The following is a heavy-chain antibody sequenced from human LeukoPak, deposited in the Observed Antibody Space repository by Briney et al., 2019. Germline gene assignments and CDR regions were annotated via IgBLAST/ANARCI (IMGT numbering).Heavy chain of an antibody. CDR3: ARDLNYFDY. CDR2: ISYEGRTT. J-gene: IGHJ4*02. CDR1: GFTFSNYG. V-gene: IGHV3-30*03. Sequence: GGSLRLSCAGAGFTFSNYGMHWVRQAPGKGLDWVAVISYEGRTTYYADSVKGRFTISRDNSRNTLFLQMDSLRPEDTAVYYCARDLNYFDYWGQGTLVTVSS.